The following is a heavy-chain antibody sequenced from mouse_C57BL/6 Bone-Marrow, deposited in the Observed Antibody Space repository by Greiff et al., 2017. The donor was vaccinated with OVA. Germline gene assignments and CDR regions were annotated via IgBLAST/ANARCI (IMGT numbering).Heavy chain of an antibody. CDR3: ARLLMLLGNAY. Sequence: QVQLQQPGAELVRPGTSVKLSCKASGYTFTSYWMHWVKQRPGQGLEWIGVIDPSDSYTNYNQKFKGKATLTVDTSSSTAYMQLSSLTSEDSAVYYFARLLMLLGNAYWGQGTLVTVSA. CDR1: GYTFTSYW. J-gene: IGHJ3*01. V-gene: IGHV1-59*01. CDR2: IDPSDSYT. D-gene: IGHD2-1*01.